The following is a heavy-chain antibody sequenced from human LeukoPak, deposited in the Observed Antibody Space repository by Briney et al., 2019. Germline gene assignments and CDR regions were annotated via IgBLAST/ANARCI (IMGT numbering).Heavy chain of an antibody. CDR3: TRVIVAVPGYFDYFDF. CDR1: GFSFSNHY. J-gene: IGHJ4*02. D-gene: IGHD6-19*01. V-gene: IGHV3-7*01. Sequence: GGSLRLSCTASGFSFSNHYMRWIRQAPGKGLEWVANINEDGSNKWHLGSVKGRFTVSRDNARNSLYLQMNSLRVEDTAVYYCTRVIVAVPGYFDYFDFWGQGILVTVSS. CDR2: INEDGSNK.